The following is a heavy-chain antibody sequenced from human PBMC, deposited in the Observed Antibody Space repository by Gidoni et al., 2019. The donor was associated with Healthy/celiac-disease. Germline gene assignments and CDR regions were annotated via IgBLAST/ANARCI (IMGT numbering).Heavy chain of an antibody. Sequence: QVQLVESGGGVVQPGRSLRRSCAASGFTSSSYGMHLVRQAPGKGLEWVVVISYDGSNKYYADSWKGRFTISRDNSKNTLYLQMNSLRAEDTAVYYCAKDLIRLYGGNSCYWGQGTLVTVSS. CDR1: GFTSSSYG. V-gene: IGHV3-30*18. D-gene: IGHD2-21*02. CDR3: AKDLIRLYGGNSCY. J-gene: IGHJ4*02. CDR2: ISYDGSNK.